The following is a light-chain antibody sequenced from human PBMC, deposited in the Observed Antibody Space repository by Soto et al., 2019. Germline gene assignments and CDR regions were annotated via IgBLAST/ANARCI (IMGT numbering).Light chain of an antibody. Sequence: DIVMTQSPATLSVSPGERATLSCRASLTVSNNLAWYQQKPGQAPRLLIYYASTRATGIPDRFSGSGSVKDFTLIISSVQSEDVAVYYCQQYNNWPPGATFGPGTRVDIK. CDR1: LTVSNN. V-gene: IGKV3-15*01. CDR3: QQYNNWPPGAT. CDR2: YAS. J-gene: IGKJ3*01.